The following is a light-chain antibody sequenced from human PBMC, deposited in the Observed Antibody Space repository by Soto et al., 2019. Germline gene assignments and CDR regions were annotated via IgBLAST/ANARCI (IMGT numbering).Light chain of an antibody. CDR2: EVT. CDR1: SSDVGGYNS. CDR3: SSYAGSKLV. J-gene: IGLJ2*01. Sequence: QSVLTQPPSASESPGQSVTISCTGTSSDVGGYNSVSWYQQHPGKAPKLMIYEVTKRPSGVPDRFSGSKSGNTASLTVSGLQAEDEADYYCSSYAGSKLVFGGGTKLTVL. V-gene: IGLV2-8*01.